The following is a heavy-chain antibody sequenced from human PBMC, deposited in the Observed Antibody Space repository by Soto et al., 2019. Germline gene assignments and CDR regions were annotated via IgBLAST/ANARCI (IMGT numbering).Heavy chain of an antibody. CDR2: IDPSDSYT. Sequence: GESLKIACKGSVYSFTSYWISWVRQMPGKGLEWMGRIDPSDSYTNYSPSFQGHVTISADKSISTAYLQWSSLKASDTAMYYCVGYSPESWFDPWGQGTLVTVSS. V-gene: IGHV5-10-1*01. D-gene: IGHD5-18*01. CDR1: VYSFTSYW. J-gene: IGHJ5*02. CDR3: VGYSPESWFDP.